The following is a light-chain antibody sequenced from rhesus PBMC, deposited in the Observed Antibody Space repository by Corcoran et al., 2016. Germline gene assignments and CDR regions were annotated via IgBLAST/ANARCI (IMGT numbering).Light chain of an antibody. Sequence: IVMTQSPATLSLSPGERATLSCRASQSVSSSLAWYQQKPGQTPKRRIYGASSRATGFPDRFSGSVSGTEFTLTISSLEPEDVGVYYCQQDYSWPLTFGGGTKVELK. CDR3: QQDYSWPLT. CDR1: QSVSSS. CDR2: GAS. V-gene: IGKV3-42*01. J-gene: IGKJ4*01.